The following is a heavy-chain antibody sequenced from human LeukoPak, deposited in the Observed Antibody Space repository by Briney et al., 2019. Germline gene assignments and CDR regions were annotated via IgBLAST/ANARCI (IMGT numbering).Heavy chain of an antibody. D-gene: IGHD3-16*02. CDR3: ARFARVSSKIGEH. V-gene: IGHV1-2*02. Sequence: GASVKVSCKASGYTFTGYYMHWVRQAPGQGLEWMGWINPNSGGTNYAQKFQGRVTMTRDTSISTAYMELSRLRSDDTAVYYCARFARVSSKIGEHWGQGTLVTVSS. CDR2: INPNSGGT. J-gene: IGHJ1*01. CDR1: GYTFTGYY.